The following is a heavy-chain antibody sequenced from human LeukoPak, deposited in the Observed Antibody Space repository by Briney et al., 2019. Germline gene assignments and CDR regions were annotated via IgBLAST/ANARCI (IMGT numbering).Heavy chain of an antibody. D-gene: IGHD3-3*01. V-gene: IGHV3-23*01. CDR3: AKGYYDFWSGYNWFDP. CDR2: ISGSGGST. J-gene: IGHJ5*02. Sequence: PGGSLGLSCAASGFTFSSYAMSWVRQAPGKGLEWVSAISGSGGSTYYADSVKGRFTISRDNSKNTLYLQMNSLRAEDTAVYYCAKGYYDFWSGYNWFDPWGQGTLVTVSS. CDR1: GFTFSSYA.